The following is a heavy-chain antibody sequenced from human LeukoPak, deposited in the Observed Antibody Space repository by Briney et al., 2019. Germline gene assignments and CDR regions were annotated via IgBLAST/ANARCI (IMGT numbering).Heavy chain of an antibody. CDR3: ARGLGSLNGRWGNWFDP. CDR2: INHSGST. D-gene: IGHD4-23*01. CDR1: GGSFSGYY. J-gene: IGHJ5*02. V-gene: IGHV4-34*01. Sequence: SETLSLTCAVYGGSFSGYYWSWIRQPPGKGLEWIGEINHSGSTNYNPSLKSRVTISVDTSKNQFSLKLSSVTAADTAVYYCARGLGSLNGRWGNWFDPWGQGTLVTVSS.